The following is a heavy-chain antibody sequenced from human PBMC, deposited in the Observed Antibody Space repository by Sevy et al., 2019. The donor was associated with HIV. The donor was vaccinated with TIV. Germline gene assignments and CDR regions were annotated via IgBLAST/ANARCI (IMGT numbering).Heavy chain of an antibody. Sequence: ETLSLTCAVYGGSFSGYYWSWIRQPPGKGLEWIGEINHSGSTNYNPSLKSRVTISVETSKNQFSLKLSSVTAAATAVYYCARDKEGSNWFDPWGQGTLVTVSS. V-gene: IGHV4-34*01. J-gene: IGHJ5*02. D-gene: IGHD2-15*01. CDR3: ARDKEGSNWFDP. CDR2: INHSGST. CDR1: GGSFSGYY.